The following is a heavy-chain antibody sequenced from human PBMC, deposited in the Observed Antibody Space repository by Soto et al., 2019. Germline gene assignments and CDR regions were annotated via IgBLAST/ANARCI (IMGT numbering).Heavy chain of an antibody. D-gene: IGHD5-12*01. CDR3: ARDGSISRWIGRYGMDV. J-gene: IGHJ6*02. CDR2: ISAYNGNT. V-gene: IGHV1-18*01. Sequence: QVQLVQSGAEVKKPGASVKVSCKASGYTFTSYGISWVRQAPGQGLEWMGWISAYNGNTNYAQKLQGRVTMTTDTSTSTAYMALRSLRSDDTAVYYCARDGSISRWIGRYGMDVWGQGTTVTVSS. CDR1: GYTFTSYG.